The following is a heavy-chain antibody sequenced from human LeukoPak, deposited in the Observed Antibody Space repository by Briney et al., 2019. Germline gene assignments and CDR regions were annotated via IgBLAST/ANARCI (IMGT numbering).Heavy chain of an antibody. CDR3: AGREMEGYCSGGSCYAGAWDY. Sequence: GESLKISCKGSGYSFTSYWIGWVRQMPGKGLEWMGIIYPGDSDTRYSPSFQGQVTISADKSISTAYLQWSSLKASDTAMYYCAGREMEGYCSGGSCYAGAWDYWGQGTLVTVSS. V-gene: IGHV5-51*01. CDR1: GYSFTSYW. D-gene: IGHD2-15*01. J-gene: IGHJ4*02. CDR2: IYPGDSDT.